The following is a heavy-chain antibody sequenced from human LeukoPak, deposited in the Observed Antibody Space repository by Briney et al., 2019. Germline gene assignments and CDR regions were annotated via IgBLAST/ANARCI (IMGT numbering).Heavy chain of an antibody. CDR2: IYTSGST. CDR1: GGSISSYY. J-gene: IGHJ5*02. CDR3: ARKAIVVVPAANKLGFDP. V-gene: IGHV4-4*07. Sequence: PSETLSLTCTVSGGSISSYYWSWIRQPAGKGLEWIGRIYTSGSTNYNPSLKSRVTMSVDTSKNQFSLKLSSVTAADTAVYYCARKAIVVVPAANKLGFDPWGQGTLVTVSS. D-gene: IGHD2-2*01.